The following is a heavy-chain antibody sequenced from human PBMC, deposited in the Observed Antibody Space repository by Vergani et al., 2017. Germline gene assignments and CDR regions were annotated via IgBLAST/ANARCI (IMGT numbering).Heavy chain of an antibody. Sequence: QVQLVQSGAEVKKPGSSVKVSCKASGGTFSSYAISWVRQAPGQGLEWMGGIIPIFGTANYAQKFQGRVTITADESTSTAYMELSSLRSEATAVYYCAIAVEKSSSSAYYYYYYMDVWGKGTTVTVSS. D-gene: IGHD6-6*01. J-gene: IGHJ6*03. CDR3: AIAVEKSSSSAYYYYYYMDV. CDR1: GGTFSSYA. V-gene: IGHV1-69*01. CDR2: IIPIFGTA.